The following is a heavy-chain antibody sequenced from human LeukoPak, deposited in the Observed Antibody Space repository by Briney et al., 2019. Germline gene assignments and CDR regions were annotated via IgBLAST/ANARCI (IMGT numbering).Heavy chain of an antibody. J-gene: IGHJ4*02. CDR2: ISSGGKSI. CDR3: ARVTYYDSLYYFDY. CDR1: GFTFSSYN. Sequence: GGSLRLSCAASGFTFSSYNMNWVRQAPGKGLEWVSYISSGGKSIYYAESVQGRFTISRDNAQNSLYLQMNRLRAEDTALYYCARVTYYDSLYYFDYWGQGTLVTVSS. D-gene: IGHD5-12*01. V-gene: IGHV3-48*01.